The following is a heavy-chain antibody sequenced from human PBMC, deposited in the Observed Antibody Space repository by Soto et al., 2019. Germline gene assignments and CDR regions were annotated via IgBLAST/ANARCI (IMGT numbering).Heavy chain of an antibody. CDR2: IKQDGSEK. D-gene: IGHD2-15*01. V-gene: IGHV3-7*04. CDR1: EFTFSNYW. CDR3: ARHTCNGGTCLFDY. Sequence: PGGSLRLSCAASEFTFSNYWMTWVRQAPGKGLEWVANIKQDGSEKYYVDSVKGRFTISRDNAKNSLYLQMSSLRAEDTAVYYSARHTCNGGTCLFDYWGQGSLVTVSS. J-gene: IGHJ4*02.